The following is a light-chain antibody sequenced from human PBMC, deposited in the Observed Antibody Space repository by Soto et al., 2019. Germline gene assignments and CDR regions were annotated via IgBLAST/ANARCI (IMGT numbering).Light chain of an antibody. CDR1: SSNIGNNY. J-gene: IGLJ2*01. V-gene: IGLV1-51*01. Sequence: QSVLTQPRSVSAAPGQKVTISCSGSSSNIGNNYVSWYQQLPGTAPKLLIYDNNKRPSGIPDRFSGSKSGTSATLGITGLQTGDEADYYCGTWDSSLSAEVFGGGTQLTVL. CDR2: DNN. CDR3: GTWDSSLSAEV.